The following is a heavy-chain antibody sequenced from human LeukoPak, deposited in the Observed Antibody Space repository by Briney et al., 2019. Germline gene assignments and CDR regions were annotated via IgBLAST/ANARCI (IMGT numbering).Heavy chain of an antibody. J-gene: IGHJ2*01. Sequence: ASVKVSFKAPGSPFSRDYIHWVRQAPGQGLEWMGIINPHGGTTSYARKFQGRVAMTRDTSTSTVYLELSTLRSDDTAVYYCARDRGVEMTAISLGWFFDLWGRGTLVTVSS. CDR1: GSPFSRDY. CDR2: INPHGGTT. D-gene: IGHD5-24*01. CDR3: ARDRGVEMTAISLGWFFDL. V-gene: IGHV1-46*01.